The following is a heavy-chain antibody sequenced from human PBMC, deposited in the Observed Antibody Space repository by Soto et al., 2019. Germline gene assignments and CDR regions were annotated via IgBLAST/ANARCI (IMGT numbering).Heavy chain of an antibody. CDR2: IYYSGST. CDR3: ARATGRGYCSSTSCHWFDP. Sequence: QVQLQESGPGLVKPSQTLSLTCTVSGGSISSGGYWSWIRQHPGKGLEWIGYIYYSGSTYYNPSLKSRVTISVDTSKNQFSLKLSSVTAADTAVYYCARATGRGYCSSTSCHWFDPWGQGTLVTVSS. CDR1: GGSISSGGY. V-gene: IGHV4-31*03. D-gene: IGHD2-2*03. J-gene: IGHJ5*02.